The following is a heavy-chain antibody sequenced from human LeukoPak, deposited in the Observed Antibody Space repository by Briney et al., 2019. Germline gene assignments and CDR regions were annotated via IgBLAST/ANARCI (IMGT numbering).Heavy chain of an antibody. D-gene: IGHD1-26*01. J-gene: IGHJ6*02. Sequence: GGSLRVSCAASGFTFSSYSMNWVRQAPAKGLEWVSSISSRSSYIYYADSVKGRFTISRDNAKNSLYLQMNSLRAEDTAVYYCARGVGGGMDVWGQGTTVTVSS. CDR3: ARGVGGGMDV. CDR1: GFTFSSYS. CDR2: ISSRSSYI. V-gene: IGHV3-21*01.